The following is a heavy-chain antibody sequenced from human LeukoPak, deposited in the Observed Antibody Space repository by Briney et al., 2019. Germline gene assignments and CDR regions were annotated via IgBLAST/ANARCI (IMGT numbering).Heavy chain of an antibody. V-gene: IGHV3-30*02. J-gene: IGHJ4*02. D-gene: IGHD3-10*01. CDR1: GFTFSNYG. CDR3: AKDLGYGSGSYDY. Sequence: GGSLRLSCAASGFTFSNYGMHWARQAPGKGLEWVAFIGFDGSDHSYADSVKGRFTISRDNSKNTLYLQMNSLRAEDTAVYYCAKDLGYGSGSYDYWGQGTLVTVSS. CDR2: IGFDGSDH.